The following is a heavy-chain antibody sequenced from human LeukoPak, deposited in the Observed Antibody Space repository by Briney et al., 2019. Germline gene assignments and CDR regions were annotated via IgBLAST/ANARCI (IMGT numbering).Heavy chain of an antibody. Sequence: SETLSLACNVAGGSIGSYYCSWIRQPAGKGLEWVGYIYDSGSTNYNPSLKSRVTISVATSKNQFSRNLRSVTAADTAVYYCVRGPYGSSISNWFDPWGQGLLVTVSS. V-gene: IGHV4-59*01. J-gene: IGHJ5*02. CDR1: GGSIGSYY. D-gene: IGHD3-10*01. CDR3: VRGPYGSSISNWFDP. CDR2: IYDSGST.